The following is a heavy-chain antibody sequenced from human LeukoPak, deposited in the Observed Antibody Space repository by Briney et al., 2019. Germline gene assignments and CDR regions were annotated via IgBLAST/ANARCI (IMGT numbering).Heavy chain of an antibody. V-gene: IGHV1-46*01. D-gene: IGHD3-10*01. Sequence: ASVKVSCKASGYTFTSYNLHWVRQAPGQGPEWMGMIDPSGDSTSCAQKFQGRLTVTTDTSTSTVYMGLSSLRSEETAVYYCARAGAISNYIFDFWGQGTLVTVSS. CDR2: IDPSGDST. CDR3: ARAGAISNYIFDF. J-gene: IGHJ4*02. CDR1: GYTFTSYN.